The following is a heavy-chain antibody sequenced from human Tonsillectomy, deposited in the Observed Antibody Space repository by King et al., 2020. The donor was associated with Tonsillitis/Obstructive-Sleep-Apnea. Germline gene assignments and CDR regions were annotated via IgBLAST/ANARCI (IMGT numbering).Heavy chain of an antibody. Sequence: VQLVESGGGLVQPGGSLRLSCAASGFTFSSYEMNWVRQAPGKGLEWVSYISSSGSTIYYADSVKGRFTISRDNAKNSLYLQMNSLRAEDTAVYYCARGGEGYDFWSGYYTGLVRTYYYYYYMDVWGKGTTVTVSS. CDR1: GFTFSSYE. D-gene: IGHD3-3*01. CDR3: ARGGEGYDFWSGYYTGLVRTYYYYYYMDV. V-gene: IGHV3-48*03. J-gene: IGHJ6*03. CDR2: ISSSGSTI.